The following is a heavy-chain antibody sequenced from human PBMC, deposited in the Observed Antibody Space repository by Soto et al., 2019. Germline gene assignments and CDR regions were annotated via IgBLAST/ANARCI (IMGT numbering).Heavy chain of an antibody. CDR2: IGASGAGT. V-gene: IGHV3-23*01. J-gene: IGHJ4*02. CDR1: GFTFSSYA. CDR3: ALSKNASYFEY. Sequence: VGSLRLSCAASGFTFSSYAMSWVRQAPGKGLEWVSAIGASGAGTYYAEYVKGRFTISRDNSKNTLYLQMNSLRAEDTAVYYCALSKNASYFEYLGQGTLVNLSS.